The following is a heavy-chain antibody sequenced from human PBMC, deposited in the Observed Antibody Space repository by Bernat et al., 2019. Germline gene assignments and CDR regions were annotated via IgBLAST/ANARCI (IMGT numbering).Heavy chain of an antibody. CDR2: ISNDGSNK. CDR3: AKDGQGLTYYFDY. J-gene: IGHJ4*02. V-gene: IGHV3-30*18. Sequence: QVQMVESGGGVVQPGRSLRLSCAASGITFSSYGMHWVRQAPGKGLEWVAVISNDGSNKYYADSVKGRFTISRDNSKNSLYLQMNSLRAEDTAVYYCAKDGQGLTYYFDYWGQGIVVTVSS. CDR1: GITFSSYG.